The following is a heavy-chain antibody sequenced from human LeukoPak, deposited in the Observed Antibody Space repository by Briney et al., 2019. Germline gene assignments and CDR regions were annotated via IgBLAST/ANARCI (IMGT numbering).Heavy chain of an antibody. V-gene: IGHV4-4*09. Sequence: PSETLSLTCTVSGGSISSYHWSWVRQPPGKGLEWIGYILTSGSTNYNPSLKGRLTISVDTSKNQFTLKLSSVTAADTAVYYCARLRVSGSYLYYFDYWGQGTLVTVSS. CDR3: ARLRVSGSYLYYFDY. D-gene: IGHD1-26*01. CDR1: GGSISSYH. CDR2: ILTSGST. J-gene: IGHJ4*02.